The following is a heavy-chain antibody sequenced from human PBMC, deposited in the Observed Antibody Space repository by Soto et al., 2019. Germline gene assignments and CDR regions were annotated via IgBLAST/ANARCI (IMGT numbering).Heavy chain of an antibody. CDR1: GASVTDGSLC. CDR3: ATAPETFSPDGYYANWFDP. J-gene: IGHJ5*02. CDR2: MYSGGMT. V-gene: IGHV4-39*01. Sequence: SETLSLTCSVSGASVTDGSLCWGWIRQAPGKGGEGIACMYSGGMTYYNPSLRSRVTISVDTSKSPFSLSLNSVTAADTAVYYCATAPETFSPDGYYANWFDPWGHGTLVTVSS. D-gene: IGHD3-22*01.